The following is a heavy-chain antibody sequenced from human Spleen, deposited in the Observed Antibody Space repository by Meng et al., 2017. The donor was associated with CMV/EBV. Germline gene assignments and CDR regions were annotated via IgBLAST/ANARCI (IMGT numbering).Heavy chain of an antibody. CDR3: ARQDEYSPWVTLDY. CDR1: GFTFSDSG. V-gene: IGHV3-23*01. CDR2: ISGSGTNT. Sequence: GGSLRLSCVASGFTFSDSGMGWVRHAPGKGLEWVSTISGSGTNTHYADSVKGRFTISRDNSKNTLSLQMNSLKASDTAVYYCARQDEYSPWVTLDYWGQGTPVTVSS. D-gene: IGHD4-11*01. J-gene: IGHJ4*02.